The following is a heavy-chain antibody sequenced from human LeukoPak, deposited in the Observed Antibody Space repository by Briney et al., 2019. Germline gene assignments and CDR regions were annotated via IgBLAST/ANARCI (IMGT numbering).Heavy chain of an antibody. Sequence: GSSVKVSCKASGGTFSSYAISWVRQAPGQGLEWMGRIIPIFGTANYAQKFQGRVTITTDESTSTAYMELSSLRSEDTAEYYCARAYSGSYDLDSFDIWGQGTMVTVSS. CDR3: ARAYSGSYDLDSFDI. J-gene: IGHJ3*02. CDR2: IIPIFGTA. D-gene: IGHD1-26*01. V-gene: IGHV1-69*05. CDR1: GGTFSSYA.